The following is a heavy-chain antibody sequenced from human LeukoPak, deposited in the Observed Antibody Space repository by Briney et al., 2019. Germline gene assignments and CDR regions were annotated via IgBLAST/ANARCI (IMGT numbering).Heavy chain of an antibody. D-gene: IGHD4-11*01. Sequence: SETLSLTCAVSGGSISSGGYSWSWIRQPPGKGLEWIGYIYYSGSTNYNPSLKSRVTISLDTSKNQFSLKLTSVTAADTAVYYCASLTTASAFDIWGQGTMVTVSS. V-gene: IGHV4-61*08. CDR3: ASLTTASAFDI. CDR1: GGSISSGGYS. J-gene: IGHJ3*02. CDR2: IYYSGST.